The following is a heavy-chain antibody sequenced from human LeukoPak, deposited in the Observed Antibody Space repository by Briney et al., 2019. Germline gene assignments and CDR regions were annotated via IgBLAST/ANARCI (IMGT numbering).Heavy chain of an antibody. CDR3: AKDIGDSIGYNYFDS. CDR2: ISWHGSTT. CDR1: GFTFDDYT. J-gene: IGHJ4*02. Sequence: GGSLRLSCAASGFTFDDYTMHWVRRAPGKGLEWVSVISWHGSTTKYADSVRGRFTISRDNRKNSLSLQMNSLRPEDTALYYCAKDIGDSIGYNYFDSWGQGTPVTVSS. D-gene: IGHD3-22*01. V-gene: IGHV3-43*01.